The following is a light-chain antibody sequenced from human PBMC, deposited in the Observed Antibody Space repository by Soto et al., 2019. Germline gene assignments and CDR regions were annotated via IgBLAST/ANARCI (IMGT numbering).Light chain of an antibody. CDR3: ATWEDNLTARV. CDR1: SSNIGAGYD. CDR2: GTI. V-gene: IGLV1-40*01. Sequence: QSVLTQPPSVSGAPGQRVTISCTGSSSNIGAGYDVHWYQQRPETAPKLLIFGTINRPSGVPDRFSGSKSGTSASLAITGLQAEDEGDYYCATWEDNLTARVFGGGTKVTVL. J-gene: IGLJ3*02.